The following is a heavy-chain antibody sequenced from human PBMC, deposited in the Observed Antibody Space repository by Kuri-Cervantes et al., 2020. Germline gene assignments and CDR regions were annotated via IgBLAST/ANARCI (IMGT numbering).Heavy chain of an antibody. CDR3: ARVYGSGTIDY. J-gene: IGHJ4*02. V-gene: IGHV1-2*02. D-gene: IGHD3-10*01. Sequence: ASVKVSCKASGYTFTGYYMHWVRQAPGQGLEWMGWINPNSGAANYAQEFQDRVTMTLDTSISTAYMEMSRLISDDTAVYYCARVYGSGTIDYWGQGTLVTVSS. CDR2: INPNSGAA. CDR1: GYTFTGYY.